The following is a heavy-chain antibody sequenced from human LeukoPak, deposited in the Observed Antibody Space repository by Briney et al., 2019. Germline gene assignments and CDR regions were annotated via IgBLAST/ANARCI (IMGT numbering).Heavy chain of an antibody. CDR1: GYTFTSYY. Sequence: ASVKVSCKASGYTFTSYYMHWVRQAPGQGLEWMGIINPSGGSTSYAQKFQGRVTMTRDTSTSTVYMELSSLRSEDTAVYYCAREWEELGYCSAGSCSAHFDPWGQGTLVTVSS. CDR2: INPSGGST. CDR3: AREWEELGYCSAGSCSAHFDP. V-gene: IGHV1-46*01. J-gene: IGHJ5*02. D-gene: IGHD2-15*01.